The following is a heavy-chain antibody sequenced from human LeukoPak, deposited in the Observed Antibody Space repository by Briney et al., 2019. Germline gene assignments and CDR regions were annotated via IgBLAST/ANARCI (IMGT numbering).Heavy chain of an antibody. CDR3: ARDDDFRPLDY. D-gene: IGHD3-3*01. V-gene: IGHV1-18*01. J-gene: IGHJ4*02. CDR1: GYTFTSYG. Sequence: ASVKVSCKASGYTFTSYGISWVRQAPGQGLEWMGWISAYNGNTDYAKKLQGRVTMTTDTSTSTAYMELRSLRSDDTAVYYCARDDDFRPLDYWGQGTLVTVSS. CDR2: ISAYNGNT.